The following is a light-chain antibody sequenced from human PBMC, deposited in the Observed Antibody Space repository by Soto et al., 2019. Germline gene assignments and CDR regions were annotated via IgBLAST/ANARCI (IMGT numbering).Light chain of an antibody. J-gene: IGKJ1*01. V-gene: IGKV3-15*01. CDR3: QQYNKWPRT. CDR1: QTVVTH. CDR2: DAS. Sequence: EVVMTQSPFTLSLSPGERATVSCRASQTVVTHLAWFQQTPCQPPRLLIYDASATATGIPARFSGSGSGTEFTLTISSLQSEDFAVYYCQQYNKWPRTFGQGTKVE.